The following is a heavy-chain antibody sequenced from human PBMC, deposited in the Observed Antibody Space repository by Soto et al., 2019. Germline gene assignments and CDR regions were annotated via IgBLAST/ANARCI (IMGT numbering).Heavy chain of an antibody. J-gene: IGHJ4*02. CDR1: GGSISSYY. CDR3: ARHPMGLYDYGDYVVGYYFDY. Sequence: SETLSLTCTVSGGSISSYYWSWIRQPPGKGLEWIGYIYYSGSTNYNPSLKSRVTISVDTSKNQFSLKLSSVTAADTAVYYCARHPMGLYDYGDYVVGYYFDYWGQGTLVTVSS. D-gene: IGHD4-17*01. V-gene: IGHV4-59*08. CDR2: IYYSGST.